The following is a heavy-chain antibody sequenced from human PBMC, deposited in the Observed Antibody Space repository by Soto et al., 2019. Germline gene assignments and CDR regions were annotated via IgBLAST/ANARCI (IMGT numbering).Heavy chain of an antibody. V-gene: IGHV1-18*01. D-gene: IGHD5-12*01. CDR1: GYTFTSYG. CDR2: ISAYNGNT. Sequence: ASVNVSCKASGYTFTSYGISWVRQAPGQGLEWMGWISAYNGNTNYAQKLQGRVTMTTDTSTSTAYMELRSLRSDDTAVYYCARDARGFSGYGDAFDIWGQGTMVTVSS. CDR3: ARDARGFSGYGDAFDI. J-gene: IGHJ3*02.